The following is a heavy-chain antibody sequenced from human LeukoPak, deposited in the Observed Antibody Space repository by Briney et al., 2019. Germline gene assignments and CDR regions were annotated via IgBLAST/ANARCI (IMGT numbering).Heavy chain of an antibody. D-gene: IGHD2-21*02. Sequence: GGSLRRSCAASGFTFSSYWMHWVRQAPGKGLVWVSRINSDGSSTSYADSVKGRFTISRDNAKNTLYLQMNSLRAEDTAVYYCARDHIVVVTATYYYYYGMDVWGQGTTVTVSS. J-gene: IGHJ6*02. CDR2: INSDGSST. CDR1: GFTFSSYW. CDR3: ARDHIVVVTATYYYYYGMDV. V-gene: IGHV3-74*01.